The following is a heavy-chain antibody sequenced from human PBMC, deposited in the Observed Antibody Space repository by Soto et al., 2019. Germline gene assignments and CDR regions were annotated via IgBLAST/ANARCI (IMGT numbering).Heavy chain of an antibody. D-gene: IGHD3-16*01. V-gene: IGHV3-7*03. Sequence: VGSLRLSCAASGFTLSRHWMSWVRQAPGKGLEWVAKIKEDGSEKNYVDSVKGRFTISRDNAKNSLYLQMNSLRAEDTAVYYCARDGLPFALDIWGQGTMVTVS. CDR2: IKEDGSEK. CDR3: ARDGLPFALDI. J-gene: IGHJ3*02. CDR1: GFTLSRHW.